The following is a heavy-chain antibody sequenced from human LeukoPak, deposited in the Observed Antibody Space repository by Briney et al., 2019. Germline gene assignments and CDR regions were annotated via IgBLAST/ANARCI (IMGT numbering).Heavy chain of an antibody. V-gene: IGHV3-7*01. CDR3: ARGGYYGSSGYYNFDY. Sequence: GGSLRLSCAASGFTFSSYWMNWARQAPGKGLEWVASINHNGNVNYYVDSVKGRFTISRDNAKNTLYLQMNSLRAEDTAVYYCARGGYYGSSGYYNFDYWGQGILVTVSS. CDR1: GFTFSSYW. CDR2: INHNGNVN. J-gene: IGHJ4*02. D-gene: IGHD3-22*01.